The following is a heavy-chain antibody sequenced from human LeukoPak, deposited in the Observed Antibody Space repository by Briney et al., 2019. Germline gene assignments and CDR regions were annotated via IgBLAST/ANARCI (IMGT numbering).Heavy chain of an antibody. Sequence: GASVTVSCTASGYTFTSYYMHWVRQAPGQGLEWMGIINPSGGGTSYAQKFQGRVTMTRDTSTSTVYMELSSLRSEDTAVYYCARDKQQLDYFDYWGQGTLVTVSS. CDR1: GYTFTSYY. J-gene: IGHJ4*02. D-gene: IGHD6-13*01. CDR2: INPSGGGT. V-gene: IGHV1-46*01. CDR3: ARDKQQLDYFDY.